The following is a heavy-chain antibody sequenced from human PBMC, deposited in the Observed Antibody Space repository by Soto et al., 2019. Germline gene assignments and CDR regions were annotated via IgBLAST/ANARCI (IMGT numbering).Heavy chain of an antibody. CDR3: ARGPAYCGGDRYLDY. D-gene: IGHD2-21*02. J-gene: IGHJ4*02. Sequence: EVQLVESGGGLIQPGGSLRLSCATSGFTVSSNYMSWVRQAPGKGLEWVSVIYSGGSTYYADSVKGRFTISRDNSKNTLYLQMNSLRAEDTAVYYCARGPAYCGGDRYLDYWGQGTLVTVSS. CDR1: GFTVSSNY. V-gene: IGHV3-53*01. CDR2: IYSGGST.